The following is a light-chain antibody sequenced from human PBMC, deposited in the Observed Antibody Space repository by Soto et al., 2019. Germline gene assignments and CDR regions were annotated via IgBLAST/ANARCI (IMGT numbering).Light chain of an antibody. Sequence: QSVLTQPPSVSGAPGQRVTISCTGSTSNIGAGYDVHWYQQVPGTTPKLLIYANNNRPSGVPDRFSGSKSGTSASLVITVLQAEDEADYYCAAWDDSLSGPVFGGGTKLTVL. CDR1: TSNIGAGYD. J-gene: IGLJ3*02. CDR2: ANN. V-gene: IGLV1-40*01. CDR3: AAWDDSLSGPV.